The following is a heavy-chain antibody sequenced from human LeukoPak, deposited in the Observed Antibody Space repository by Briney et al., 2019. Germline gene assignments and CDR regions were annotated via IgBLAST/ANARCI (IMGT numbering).Heavy chain of an antibody. CDR1: GGTISGYY. CDR3: ARRMGSDYGHWFDP. CDR2: ISYSGST. V-gene: IGHV4-59*08. J-gene: IGHJ5*02. Sequence: SETLSLTCTVSGGTISGYYWSWIRQPPGKGLEWIGYISYSGSTNYNPSLKSRVTISLDTSKNQFSLKLSSVTAADTAVYYCARRMGSDYGHWFDPWGQGTLVTVSS. D-gene: IGHD4-17*01.